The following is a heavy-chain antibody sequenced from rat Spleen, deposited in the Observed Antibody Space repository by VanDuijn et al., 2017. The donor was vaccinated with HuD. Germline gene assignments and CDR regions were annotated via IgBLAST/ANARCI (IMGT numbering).Heavy chain of an antibody. CDR3: TQQLGDWFAY. J-gene: IGHJ3*01. Sequence: EVHLVESGGGLVQPGRSLKLSCAASGFTFRDYYMAWVRQAPTTGLEWVASIRYDGGNTYYRDSVKGRFTISRDNAKSTLYLQMDSLRSEDTATYYCTQQLGDWFAYWGQGTLVTVSS. CDR2: IRYDGGNT. D-gene: IGHD1-10*01. V-gene: IGHV5-20*01. CDR1: GFTFRDYY.